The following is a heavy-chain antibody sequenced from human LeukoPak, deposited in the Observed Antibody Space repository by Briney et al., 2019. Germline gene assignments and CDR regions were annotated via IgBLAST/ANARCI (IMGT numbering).Heavy chain of an antibody. CDR3: ARDGCSGGSCYSLYYYYGMDV. CDR2: ISSSSSYI. J-gene: IGHJ6*02. D-gene: IGHD2-15*01. CDR1: GFTISSDY. V-gene: IGHV3-21*01. Sequence: GGSLRLSCAASGFTISSDYMSWVRQTPGKGLEWVSSISSSSSYIYYAGSVKGRFTISRDNAKNSLYLQMNSLRAEDTAVYYCARDGCSGGSCYSLYYYYGMDVWGQGTTVTVSS.